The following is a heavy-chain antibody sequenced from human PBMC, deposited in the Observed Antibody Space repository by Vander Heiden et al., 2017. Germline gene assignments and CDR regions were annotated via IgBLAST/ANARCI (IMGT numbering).Heavy chain of an antibody. D-gene: IGHD6-13*01. Sequence: QVQLQESGPGLVKPSETLSLTCAVSGYSISSGYYWGWIRQPPGKGLEWIGSIYHSGSTYYNPSLKSRVTISVDTAKNQFSMKMSSVTAADTAVYYGARGIAAAAADYWCQGTLVTVSS. V-gene: IGHV4-38-2*01. CDR3: ARGIAAAAADY. J-gene: IGHJ4*02. CDR1: GYSISSGYY. CDR2: IYHSGST.